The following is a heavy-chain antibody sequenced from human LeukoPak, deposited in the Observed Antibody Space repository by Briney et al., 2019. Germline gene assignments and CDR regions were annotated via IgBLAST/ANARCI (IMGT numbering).Heavy chain of an antibody. J-gene: IGHJ4*02. CDR2: IYPGDSDT. CDR3: ARLRCTSCYVNY. CDR1: GYSFTSYW. Sequence: GESLKISCMGSGYSFTSYWIGCVRQMPGKGLEWMGIIYPGDSDTRYSPSFQGQVTISADKSISTAYLQGSSLKASDTAMYYCARLRCTSCYVNYWGQGTLVTVSS. V-gene: IGHV5-51*01. D-gene: IGHD2-2*01.